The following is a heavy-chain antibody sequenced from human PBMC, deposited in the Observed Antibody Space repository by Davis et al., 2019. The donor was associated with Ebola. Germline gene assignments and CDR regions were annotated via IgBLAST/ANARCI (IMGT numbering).Heavy chain of an antibody. Sequence: PGGSLRLSCAASGFTFTAYYMSWIRQAPGKGLEWISYMSGDSLYTNYADSVRGRFTISRDNSKNTLYTQMNSLRAEDTAVYYCAKLPSFDSGWRGYFDYWGQGNLVTVSS. CDR1: GFTFTAYY. D-gene: IGHD6-19*01. V-gene: IGHV3-11*03. CDR2: MSGDSLYT. CDR3: AKLPSFDSGWRGYFDY. J-gene: IGHJ4*02.